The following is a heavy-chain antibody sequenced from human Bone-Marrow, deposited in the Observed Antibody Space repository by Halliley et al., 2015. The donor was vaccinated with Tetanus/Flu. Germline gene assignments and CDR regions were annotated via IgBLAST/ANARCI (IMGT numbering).Heavy chain of an antibody. CDR3: VRTTSGNHFDY. CDR2: IFGSGTT. Sequence: GLVKPSETLSLICSVSGGSVSDYRGCWVRQPPGKELEFIGYIFGSGTTNYNPSLKSRVTISRDTSKNQFSLSLSSVTAADTAMYYCVRTTSGNHFDYWGQGILVTVSS. J-gene: IGHJ4*02. CDR1: GGSVSDYR. D-gene: IGHD4-17*01. V-gene: IGHV4-59*02.